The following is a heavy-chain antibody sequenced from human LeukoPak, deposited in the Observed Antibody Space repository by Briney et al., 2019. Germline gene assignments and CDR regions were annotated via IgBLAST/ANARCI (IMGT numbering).Heavy chain of an antibody. D-gene: IGHD3-22*01. J-gene: IGHJ6*03. Sequence: PSETLSLTCAVYGGSFSGYYWSWIRQPPGKGLEWIGEINHSGSTNYNPSLKSRVTISVDTSKNQFSLKLSSVTAADTAVYYCARELSYYDSSGYFQYYYYYYMDVWGKGTTVTISS. CDR1: GGSFSGYY. V-gene: IGHV4-34*01. CDR3: ARELSYYDSSGYFQYYYYYYMDV. CDR2: INHSGST.